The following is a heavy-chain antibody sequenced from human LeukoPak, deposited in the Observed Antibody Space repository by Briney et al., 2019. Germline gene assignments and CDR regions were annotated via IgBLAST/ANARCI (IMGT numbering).Heavy chain of an antibody. J-gene: IGHJ4*02. CDR1: GGSISSSSYY. CDR3: ASRVYYDFWSGFQSDY. Sequence: SETLSLTCTVPGGSISSSSYYWGWIRQPPGKGLEWIGSIYYSGSTYYNPSLKSRVTISVDTSKNQFSLKLSSVTAADTAVYYCASRVYYDFWSGFQSDYWGQGTLVTVSS. D-gene: IGHD3-3*01. CDR2: IYYSGST. V-gene: IGHV4-39*01.